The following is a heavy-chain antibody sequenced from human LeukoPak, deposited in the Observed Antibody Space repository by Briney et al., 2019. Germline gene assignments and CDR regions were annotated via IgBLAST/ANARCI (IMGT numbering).Heavy chain of an antibody. D-gene: IGHD2-15*01. CDR2: ISGRGDET. CDR3: AKDTSAWWYHRAYMNV. V-gene: IGHV3-23*01. CDR1: GFTFSDYA. Sequence: GGSLRLSCAASGFTFSDYAMSWVRQAPGGGLEWVSAISGRGDETFHADSVKGRFTTSRDHSKNTLSLQMSSLRVEDSAVYFCAKDTSAWWYHRAYMNVWGTGTTVTVSS. J-gene: IGHJ6*03.